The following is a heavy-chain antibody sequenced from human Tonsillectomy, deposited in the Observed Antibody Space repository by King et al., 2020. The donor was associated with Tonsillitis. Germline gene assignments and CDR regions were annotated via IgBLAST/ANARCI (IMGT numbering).Heavy chain of an antibody. D-gene: IGHD4-17*01. CDR2: IYPGDSDT. J-gene: IGHJ5*02. V-gene: IGHV5-51*01. Sequence: VQLVQSGAEVKKPGESLKISCKGSGYSFTNYWIGWVRQMPGKGLELIGIIYPGDSDTRYSPSFQGQVTISADKSIRTAYLQGSSLKASDTAVYYCAITSTTMTAWGQGTLVTVSS. CDR3: AITSTTMTA. CDR1: GYSFTNYW.